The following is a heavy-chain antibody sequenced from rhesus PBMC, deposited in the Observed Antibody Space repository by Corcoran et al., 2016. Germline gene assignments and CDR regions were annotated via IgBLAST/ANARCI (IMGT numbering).Heavy chain of an antibody. V-gene: IGHV3S25*01. D-gene: IGHD5-42*01. J-gene: IGHJ4*01. CDR1: GFTFSSYW. Sequence: EVQLVESGGGLAKPGGSLRFSCAASGFTFSSYWMNWVRQAPGKGLEWVSAINSGGGSTYYADSVKGRFTISRDNSKNTLSLQMNSLRAEDTAVYYCAKARGYSGYSSFDYWGQGVLVTVSS. CDR2: INSGGGST. CDR3: AKARGYSGYSSFDY.